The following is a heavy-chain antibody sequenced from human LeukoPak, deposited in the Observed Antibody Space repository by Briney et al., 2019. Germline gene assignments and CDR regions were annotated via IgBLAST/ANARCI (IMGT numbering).Heavy chain of an antibody. J-gene: IGHJ4*02. CDR1: GGSISSYS. Sequence: SGTLSLTCTVSGGSISSYSWSWIRQPAGKGLEWIGRIYTSGGTNYNPSPKRRVSMSVDTSKNQFSLKLSSVTAADTAVYYCAREVGASIAGATFFDYWGQGTLVTVSS. CDR3: AREVGASIAGATFFDY. V-gene: IGHV4-4*07. CDR2: IYTSGGT. D-gene: IGHD1-26*01.